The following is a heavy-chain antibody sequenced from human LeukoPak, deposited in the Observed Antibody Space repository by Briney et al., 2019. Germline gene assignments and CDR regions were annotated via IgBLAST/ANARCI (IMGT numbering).Heavy chain of an antibody. D-gene: IGHD3-22*01. V-gene: IGHV4-34*01. CDR3: ARGRYYDSSGYYGY. CDR2: INHSGST. J-gene: IGHJ4*02. CDR1: GGSFSGYY. Sequence: SETLSLTCVVYGGSFSGYYWSWIRQPPGKGLEWIGEINHSGSTNYNPSLKSRVTISVDTSKNQFSLKLSSVTAADTAVYYCARGRYYDSSGYYGYWGQGTLVTVSS.